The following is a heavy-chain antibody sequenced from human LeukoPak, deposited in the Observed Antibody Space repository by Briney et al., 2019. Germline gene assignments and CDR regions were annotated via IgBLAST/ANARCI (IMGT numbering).Heavy chain of an antibody. CDR3: ARLAADIDC. CDR2: INHSGST. CDR1: GGSFSGYY. Sequence: SETLSLTCAVYGGSFSGYYWSWIRQPPGKGLEWIGEINHSGSTNYNPSLKSRVTISVDTSKNQFSLKLSSVTAADTAVYYCARLAADIDCRGQGTLVTVSS. J-gene: IGHJ4*02. V-gene: IGHV4-34*01. D-gene: IGHD6-13*01.